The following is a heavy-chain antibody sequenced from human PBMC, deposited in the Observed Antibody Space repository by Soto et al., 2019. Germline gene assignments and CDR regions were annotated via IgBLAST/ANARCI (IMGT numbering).Heavy chain of an antibody. CDR3: ARQIYGSDTGPNFQYYFDS. CDR2: IDPSDSQT. J-gene: IGHJ4*02. D-gene: IGHD5-18*01. Sequence: SLKISCKGSGYRFAGYWVTWVRQKPGKGLEWMGRIDPSDSQTYYSPSFRGHVTISVTKSITTVFLQWSSLRASDTAMYYCARQIYGSDTGPNFQYYFDSWGQGTPVTVAS. V-gene: IGHV5-10-1*01. CDR1: GYRFAGYW.